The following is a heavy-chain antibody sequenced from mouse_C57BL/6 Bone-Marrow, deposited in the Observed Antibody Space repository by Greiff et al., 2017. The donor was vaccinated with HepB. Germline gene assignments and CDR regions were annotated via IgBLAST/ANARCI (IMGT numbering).Heavy chain of an antibody. V-gene: IGHV1-82*01. J-gene: IGHJ3*01. CDR2: IYPGDGDT. Sequence: VKLVESGPELVKPGASVKISCKASGYAFSSSWMNWVKQRPGKGLEWIGRIYPGDGDTNYNGKFKGKATLTADKSSSTAYMQLSSLTSEDSAVYFCARGGQLRPSFAYWGQGTLVTVSA. CDR1: GYAFSSSW. D-gene: IGHD3-2*02. CDR3: ARGGQLRPSFAY.